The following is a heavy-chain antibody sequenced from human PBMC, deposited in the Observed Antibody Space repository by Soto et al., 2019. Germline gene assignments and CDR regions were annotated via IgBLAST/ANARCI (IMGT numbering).Heavy chain of an antibody. CDR2: IWYDGSNK. V-gene: IGHV3-33*01. CDR3: AREQALTTMNTRYYYGLDV. J-gene: IGHJ6*02. D-gene: IGHD3-16*01. Sequence: LRLSCAASRFTFSSYGMHWVRQAPGKGLEWVAVIWYDGSNKYYADSVKGRFTISRDNSKNTLYLQVNSLRAEDTAVYYCAREQALTTMNTRYYYGLDVWGQGTTVTVSS. CDR1: RFTFSSYG.